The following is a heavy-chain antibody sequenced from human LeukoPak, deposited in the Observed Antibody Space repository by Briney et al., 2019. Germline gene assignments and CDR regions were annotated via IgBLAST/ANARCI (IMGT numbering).Heavy chain of an antibody. J-gene: IGHJ3*02. V-gene: IGHV5-51*01. Sequence: GASLKISCKGSGYRFTSYWIGWVRQMPGKGLEWMGIIYPGDSDTRYSPSFQGQVTISADKSTSTAYLQWRSLKASDTAMYYCARNRRVTRYHDAFDMWGQGTMVTVSS. D-gene: IGHD3-10*01. CDR3: ARNRRVTRYHDAFDM. CDR1: GYRFTSYW. CDR2: IYPGDSDT.